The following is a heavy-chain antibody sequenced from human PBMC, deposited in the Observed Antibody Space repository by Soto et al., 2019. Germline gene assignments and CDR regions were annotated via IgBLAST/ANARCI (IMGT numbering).Heavy chain of an antibody. CDR2: ISYTGSTI. CDR3: ARGLRIYYDRSGLHY. J-gene: IGHJ4*02. D-gene: IGHD3-22*01. V-gene: IGHV3-48*03. Sequence: GGSLRLSCAASGFTFSNYEMNWVRQTPGKGLEWVSYISYTGSTIYYADSVRGRFTISRDNSKNSLYLQMNSLRAEDTAVYYCARGLRIYYDRSGLHYWGQGTLVTVSS. CDR1: GFTFSNYE.